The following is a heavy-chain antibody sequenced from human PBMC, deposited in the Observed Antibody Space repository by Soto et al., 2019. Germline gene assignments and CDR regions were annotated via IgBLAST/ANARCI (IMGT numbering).Heavy chain of an antibody. CDR3: ARSGYSGYDLDY. V-gene: IGHV4-30-2*01. CDR2: IYHSGST. D-gene: IGHD5-12*01. Sequence: TLSLTCAVSGGSISSGGYSWSWIRQPPGKGLEWIGYIYHSGSTYYNPSLKSRVTISVDRSKNQFSLKLSSVTAADTAVYYCARSGYSGYDLDYWGQGTQLTSPQ. J-gene: IGHJ4*02. CDR1: GGSISSGGYS.